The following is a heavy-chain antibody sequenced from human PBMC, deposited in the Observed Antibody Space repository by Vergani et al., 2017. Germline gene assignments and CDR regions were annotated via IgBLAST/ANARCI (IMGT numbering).Heavy chain of an antibody. CDR3: ARLRIAAAGVLDY. D-gene: IGHD6-13*01. J-gene: IGHJ4*02. CDR1: GYSISSGYY. V-gene: IGHV4-38-2*01. CDR2: INHSGST. Sequence: QVQLQESGPGLVKPSETLSLTCAVSGYSISSGYYWSWIRQPPGKGLEWIGEINHSGSTNYNPSLKSRVTISVDTSKNQFSLKLSSVTAADTAVYYCARLRIAAAGVLDYWGQGTLVTVSS.